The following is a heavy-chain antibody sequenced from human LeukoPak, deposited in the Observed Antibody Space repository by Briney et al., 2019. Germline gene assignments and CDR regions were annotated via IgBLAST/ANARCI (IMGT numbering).Heavy chain of an antibody. D-gene: IGHD5-18*01. Sequence: ASVKLSCKASGYTFTGYYIHWVRQAPGQGLEWMGWINPNSGGTNSAQKFQGRVTMTRDTSIATVYMELSRLKSDDAAVYFCARIISYGGADGFEIWGQGTTVTLFS. J-gene: IGHJ3*02. CDR2: INPNSGGT. V-gene: IGHV1-2*02. CDR1: GYTFTGYY. CDR3: ARIISYGGADGFEI.